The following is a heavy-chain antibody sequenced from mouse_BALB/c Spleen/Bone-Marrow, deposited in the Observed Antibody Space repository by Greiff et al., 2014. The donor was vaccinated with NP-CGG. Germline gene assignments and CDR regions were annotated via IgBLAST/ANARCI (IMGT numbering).Heavy chain of an antibody. CDR2: IYPVSAST. CDR3: ASGVYYAMDC. V-gene: IGHV1-55*01. Sequence: QVQLQQPGAERVKPGTSVTLSCKASGYNFTSYWVNWVKLRPGQGLEWIGDIYPVSASTNYNEKFRSKATLTVDTSSSTAYMQLSNLASDDSALYYCASGVYYAMDCWGQGTSVTVSS. J-gene: IGHJ4*01. CDR1: GYNFTSYW.